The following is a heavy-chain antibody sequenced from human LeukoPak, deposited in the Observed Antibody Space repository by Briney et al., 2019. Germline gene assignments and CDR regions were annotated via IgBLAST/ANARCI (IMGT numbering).Heavy chain of an antibody. CDR2: INHSGST. J-gene: IGHJ4*02. V-gene: IGHV4-34*01. Sequence: SETLSLTCAVYGGSFSGYYWSWIRQPPGKGLEWIGEINHSGSTNYNPSLKSRVTISVDTSKNQFSLKLSSVTAADTAVYYCARWVAAAGRRYFDYWGQGTLVTVSS. D-gene: IGHD6-13*01. CDR1: GGSFSGYY. CDR3: ARWVAAAGRRYFDY.